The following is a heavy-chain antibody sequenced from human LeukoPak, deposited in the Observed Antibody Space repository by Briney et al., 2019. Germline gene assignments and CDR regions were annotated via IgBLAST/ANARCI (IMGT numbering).Heavy chain of an antibody. CDR3: ATYGNYSYFSSIWFDP. D-gene: IGHD5-18*01. V-gene: IGHV4-4*07. Sequence: PSETLSLTCTVSGGSISSYYWSWIRQPAGKGLEWIGHIYTSGSTNYNPSLRGRVTMSLDTSKNQFSLKLSSVTAADTAVYYCATYGNYSYFSSIWFDPWGQGTLVTVSS. CDR2: IYTSGST. CDR1: GGSISSYY. J-gene: IGHJ5*02.